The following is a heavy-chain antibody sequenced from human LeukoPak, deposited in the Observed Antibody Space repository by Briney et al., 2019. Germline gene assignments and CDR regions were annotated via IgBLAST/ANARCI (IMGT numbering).Heavy chain of an antibody. CDR1: GGSLSGYY. Sequence: PSETLSLTCAVYGGSLSGYYWSWIRQPPGKGLEWIGEINHSGSTNYNPSLKTRVTISVDTSKNQFSLKLSSVTAADTALYYCARGSVRRIGYCSSTSCYTGYYYYMDVWGKGTTVTVSS. V-gene: IGHV4-34*01. D-gene: IGHD2-2*02. CDR2: INHSGST. J-gene: IGHJ6*03. CDR3: ARGSVRRIGYCSSTSCYTGYYYYMDV.